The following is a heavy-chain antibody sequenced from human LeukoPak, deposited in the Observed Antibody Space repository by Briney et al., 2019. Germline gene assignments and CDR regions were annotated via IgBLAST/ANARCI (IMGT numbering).Heavy chain of an antibody. CDR1: GGSISSSSYY. V-gene: IGHV4-39*07. CDR3: ARGGYSYPY. Sequence: PSETLSLTCTVSGGSISSSSYYWGWIRQPPGKGLEWIGSINHSGSTNYNPSLKSRVTISVDTSKNQFSLKLSSVTAADTAVYYCARGGYSYPYWGQGTLVTVSS. J-gene: IGHJ4*02. CDR2: INHSGST. D-gene: IGHD5-18*01.